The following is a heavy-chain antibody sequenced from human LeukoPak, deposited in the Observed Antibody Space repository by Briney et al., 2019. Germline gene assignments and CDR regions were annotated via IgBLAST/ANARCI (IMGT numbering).Heavy chain of an antibody. D-gene: IGHD2-2*01. CDR2: ISWNSGSI. J-gene: IGHJ6*02. CDR3: AKGPAAMFYYGMDV. CDR1: GFTFDDYA. Sequence: PGRSLRLSCAASGFTFDDYAMHWVRQAPGKGLEWVSGISWNSGSIGYADSVKGRFTISRDNAKNSLYLQMNSLRAEDTALYHCAKGPAAMFYYGMDVWGQGTTVTVSS. V-gene: IGHV3-9*01.